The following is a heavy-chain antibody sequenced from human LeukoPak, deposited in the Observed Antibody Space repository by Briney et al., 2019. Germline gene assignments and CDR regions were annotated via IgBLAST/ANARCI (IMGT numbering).Heavy chain of an antibody. Sequence: GGSLRLSCAASGFTVSSNYMSWVRQAPGKGLEWVSVIYSGGSTYYADSVKGRFTISRDNSKNTLYLQMNSLRAEDTAVYYCARIVGATTSAFDIWGQGTMVTVCS. CDR1: GFTVSSNY. V-gene: IGHV3-66*02. D-gene: IGHD1-26*01. CDR2: IYSGGST. CDR3: ARIVGATTSAFDI. J-gene: IGHJ3*02.